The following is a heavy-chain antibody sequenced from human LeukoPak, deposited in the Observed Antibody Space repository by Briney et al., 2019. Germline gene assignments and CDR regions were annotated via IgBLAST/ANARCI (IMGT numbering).Heavy chain of an antibody. CDR1: GFTFSSYW. CDR2: INSDGSST. Sequence: GGSLRLSCAASGFTFSSYWMHWVRQAPGKGLVWVSRINSDGSSTSYADSVKGRFTISRDNAKNTLYLQMNSLRAEDTAVYYCARDRGSGYYYYYYYYMDVWGKGTTVTVSS. CDR3: ARDRGSGYYYYYYYYMDV. D-gene: IGHD3-3*01. J-gene: IGHJ6*03. V-gene: IGHV3-74*01.